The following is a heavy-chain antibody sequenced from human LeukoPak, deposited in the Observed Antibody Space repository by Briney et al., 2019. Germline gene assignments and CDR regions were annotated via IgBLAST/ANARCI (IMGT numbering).Heavy chain of an antibody. V-gene: IGHV3-21*01. D-gene: IGHD3-22*01. Sequence: PGGSLRLSCAASGFTFSAYSMNWVRQAPGKGLEWVSSISGSSIYINYADSVRGRFTISSDNAKNSLYLQMNSLRAEDTAVYYCARALYDSSGYYFDYWGQGTLVTVSS. CDR2: ISGSSIYI. CDR1: GFTFSAYS. CDR3: ARALYDSSGYYFDY. J-gene: IGHJ4*02.